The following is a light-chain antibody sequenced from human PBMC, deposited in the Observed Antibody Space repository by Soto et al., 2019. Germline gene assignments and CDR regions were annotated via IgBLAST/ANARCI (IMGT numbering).Light chain of an antibody. CDR3: QQYNSYSGT. J-gene: IGKJ1*01. CDR2: KAS. Sequence: DIQMTQSPSTLPASVGDRVTITCRASQSISSWLAWYQQKPGKAPKVLIYKASSLESGVPSRFSGSGSGTEFTLTISSLQPDYFATYYCQQYNSYSGTFGQGTMVEIK. V-gene: IGKV1-5*03. CDR1: QSISSW.